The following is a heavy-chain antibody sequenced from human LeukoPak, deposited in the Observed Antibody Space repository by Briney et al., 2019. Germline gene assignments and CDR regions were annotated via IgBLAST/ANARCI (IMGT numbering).Heavy chain of an antibody. J-gene: IGHJ3*01. V-gene: IGHV1-46*01. CDR3: ARIRDGYNDAYDL. Sequence: ASVKVSCKASGYTFTNSYIHWVRQAPGQILEWMGLINPDGGNTNYAQNFQGRVTLTRDTSTSTVYMELSSLRSEDTAIYYCARIRDGYNDAYDLWGQGTVVTVPS. CDR1: GYTFTNSY. CDR2: INPDGGNT. D-gene: IGHD5-24*01.